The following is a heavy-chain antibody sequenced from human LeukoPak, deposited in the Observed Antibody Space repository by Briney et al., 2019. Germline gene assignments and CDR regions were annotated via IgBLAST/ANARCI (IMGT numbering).Heavy chain of an antibody. CDR1: GFTFRSYA. V-gene: IGHV3-23*01. Sequence: GGSLRLSCAASGFTFRSYAINWVRQAPGKGLEWVSGITGSGGTTFYAGSVRGRFTISRDNFKNTVYLQMNSLRAEDTAIYYCAKEGFSDSSGAFDSCGQGALVTVSS. D-gene: IGHD3-22*01. CDR3: AKEGFSDSSGAFDS. J-gene: IGHJ4*02. CDR2: ITGSGGTT.